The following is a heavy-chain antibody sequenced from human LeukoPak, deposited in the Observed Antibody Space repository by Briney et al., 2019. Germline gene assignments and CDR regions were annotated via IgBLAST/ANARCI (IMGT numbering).Heavy chain of an antibody. CDR2: IWYDGSNK. J-gene: IGHJ6*03. CDR3: ARGGGYDLEDFYYYYMDV. CDR1: GFTFSSYG. Sequence: PGRSLRLSCAASGFTFSSYGMHWVRQAPGKGLEWVAVIWYDGSNKYYADSVKGRFTISRDNSKNTLYLQMNSLRAEDTAVYYCARGGGYDLEDFYYYYMDVWGKGTTVIVSS. V-gene: IGHV3-33*01. D-gene: IGHD5-12*01.